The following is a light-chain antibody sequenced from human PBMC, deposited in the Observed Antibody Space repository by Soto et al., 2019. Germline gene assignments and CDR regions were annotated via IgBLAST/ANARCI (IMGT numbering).Light chain of an antibody. CDR3: QKSYRAPPH. J-gene: IGKJ2*01. Sequence: DIQMTQSPSSLSASVGDRVTITCRASQNILTYLNWYQQRPGKAPKFLIYAAISVQDGVPSRFRGRESGKKFNLTIKHPAPEGSPNYYWQKSYRAPPHFCQGT. CDR1: QNILTY. V-gene: IGKV1-39*01. CDR2: AAI.